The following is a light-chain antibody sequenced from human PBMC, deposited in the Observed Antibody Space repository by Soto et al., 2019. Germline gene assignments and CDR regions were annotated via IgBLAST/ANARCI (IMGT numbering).Light chain of an antibody. CDR1: QGISDY. Sequence: DIQRTQSPSSLSASVGDSVTVTCRASQGISDYLACYQRKPWKVPDLLLSSASTLQSGAPSRVTASGSGTVLEPTIRRLQDEDVAMCSCQTYNIGPSGPFGQGTK. J-gene: IGKJ1*01. V-gene: IGKV1-27*01. CDR2: SAS. CDR3: QTYNIGPSGP.